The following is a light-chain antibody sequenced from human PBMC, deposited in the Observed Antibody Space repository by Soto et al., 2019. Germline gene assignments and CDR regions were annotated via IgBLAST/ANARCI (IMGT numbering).Light chain of an antibody. CDR3: CAYESSNTLV. V-gene: IGLV2-23*01. J-gene: IGLJ2*01. CDR2: EDT. CDR1: SSDVGGYDL. Sequence: QSALTQPASVSGSPGQSITISCTGTSSDVGGYDLVSWYQQHPGKAPKLIIYEDTRRPSGISYRFSGSKSGNTASLTVSGLQTEDEADYDCCAYESSNTLVFGGGTKVTVL.